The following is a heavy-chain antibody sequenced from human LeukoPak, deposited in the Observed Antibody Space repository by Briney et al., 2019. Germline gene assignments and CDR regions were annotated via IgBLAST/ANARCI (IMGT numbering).Heavy chain of an antibody. J-gene: IGHJ4*02. Sequence: GGSLRLSCAASGFTFSSYWMSWVRQAPGKGLEWVANIKQDGREKYYVDSVKGRFTISRDNAKNSLYLQMNSLRAEDTAVYYCASQHDYGDYGDFDHWGQGTLVTVSS. CDR3: ASQHDYGDYGDFDH. V-gene: IGHV3-7*01. CDR2: IKQDGREK. D-gene: IGHD4-17*01. CDR1: GFTFSSYW.